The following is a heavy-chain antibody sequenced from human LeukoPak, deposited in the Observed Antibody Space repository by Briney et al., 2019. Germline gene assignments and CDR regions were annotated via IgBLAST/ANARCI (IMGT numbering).Heavy chain of an antibody. V-gene: IGHV4-30-4*01. CDR3: ARNNQWLVPNWFDP. D-gene: IGHD6-19*01. Sequence: SQTLSLTCTVSGGSISSSDYYWSWIRQPPGKGLEWIGYIYYSGSTYYNPSLKSRVTISVDTSKNQFSLKLSSVTAADTAVYYCARNNQWLVPNWFDPWGQGTLVTVSS. CDR2: IYYSGST. J-gene: IGHJ5*02. CDR1: GGSISSSDYY.